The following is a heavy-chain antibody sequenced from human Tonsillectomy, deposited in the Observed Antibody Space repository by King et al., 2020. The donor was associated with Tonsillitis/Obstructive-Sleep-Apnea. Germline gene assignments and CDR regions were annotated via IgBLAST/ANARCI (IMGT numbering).Heavy chain of an antibody. CDR3: ARRDSLGYCSSTSCPDPLDI. CDR1: GYSFTSHW. D-gene: IGHD2-2*01. CDR2: IYPADSHI. V-gene: IGHV5-51*01. Sequence: VQLVQSGAEVKKPGESLKLSCKGSGYSFTSHWIAWVRQMPGKGLEWMGIIYPADSHIRYSPSFQGQVTISADKSISTAYLQWSSLKASDTAMYYCARRDSLGYCSSTSCPDPLDIWGQGTMVTVSS. J-gene: IGHJ3*02.